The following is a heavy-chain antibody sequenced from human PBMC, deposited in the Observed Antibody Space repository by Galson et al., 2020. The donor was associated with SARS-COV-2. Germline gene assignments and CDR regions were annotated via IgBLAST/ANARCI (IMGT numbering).Heavy chain of an antibody. V-gene: IGHV1-18*04. CDR2: ISAYNGNT. CDR1: GYTFTSYG. Sequence: ASVTVSCKASGYTFTSYGISWVRQAPGQGLEWMGWISAYNGNTNYAQKLQGRVTMTTDTSTSTAYMELRSLRSDDTAVYYCARETNYGSGSYNWFDPWGQGTLVTVSS. J-gene: IGHJ5*02. CDR3: ARETNYGSGSYNWFDP. D-gene: IGHD6-19*01.